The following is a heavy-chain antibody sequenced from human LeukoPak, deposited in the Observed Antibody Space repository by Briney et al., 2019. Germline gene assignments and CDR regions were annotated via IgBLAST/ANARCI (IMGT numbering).Heavy chain of an antibody. D-gene: IGHD3-22*01. CDR1: GFTFSSYS. CDR3: AKGLNYYDSSGYYL. CDR2: ISSSSSYI. Sequence: PGGSLRLSCAASGFTFSSYSMNWVRQAPGKGLEWVSSISSSSSYIYYADSVKGRFTISRDNAKNSLYLQMNSLRAEDTAVYYCAKGLNYYDSSGYYLWGQGTLVTVSS. V-gene: IGHV3-21*01. J-gene: IGHJ4*02.